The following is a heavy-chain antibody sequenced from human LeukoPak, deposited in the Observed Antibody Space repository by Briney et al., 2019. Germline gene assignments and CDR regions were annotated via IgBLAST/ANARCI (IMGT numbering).Heavy chain of an antibody. V-gene: IGHV1-18*01. CDR3: ARGPRYDYDSSVYYFEF. J-gene: IGHJ4*02. D-gene: IGHD3-22*01. Sequence: ASVKVSCKASGYTFIGYGISWVRQAPGQGLEWVGRINPYNGNTKYVQKFYDRVSMTTDTSTSTAYMELRRLRSGDTAMYYCARGPRYDYDSSVYYFEFWGQGTLVTVSS. CDR1: GYTFIGYG. CDR2: INPYNGNT.